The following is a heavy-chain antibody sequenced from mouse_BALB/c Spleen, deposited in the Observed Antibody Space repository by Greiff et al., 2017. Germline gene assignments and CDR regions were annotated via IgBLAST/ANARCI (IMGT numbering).Heavy chain of an antibody. J-gene: IGHJ3*01. CDR3: TRSYDGYPAWFAY. Sequence: QVQLQQPGAELVKPGASVKLSCKASGYTFTSYYMYWVKQRPGQGLEWIGGINPSNGGTNFNEKFKSKATLTVDKSSSTAYMQLSSLTSEDSAVYYCTRSYDGYPAWFAYWGQGTLVTVSA. CDR2: INPSNGGT. V-gene: IGHV1S81*02. CDR1: GYTFTSYY. D-gene: IGHD2-3*01.